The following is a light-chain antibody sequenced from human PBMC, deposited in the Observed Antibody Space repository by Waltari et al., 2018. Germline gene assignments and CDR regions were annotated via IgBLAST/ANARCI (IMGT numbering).Light chain of an antibody. V-gene: IGLV4-69*01. CDR3: QTWDTGRGV. J-gene: IGLJ3*02. CDR2: VNSDGSN. Sequence: QLVLTQSPSASASLGASVKLSCTLSSGHSNYAITWHQQETGKGPRHLMRVNSDGSNSKGDGIPDRFSGSSSGAERYLIISSLQSEDEADYYCQTWDTGRGVFGGGTKLTVL. CDR1: SGHSNYA.